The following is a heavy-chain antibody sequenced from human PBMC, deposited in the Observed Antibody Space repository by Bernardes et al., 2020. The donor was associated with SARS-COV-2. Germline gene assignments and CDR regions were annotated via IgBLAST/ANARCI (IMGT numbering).Heavy chain of an antibody. CDR2: IIPMFGTG. J-gene: IGHJ3*02. CDR3: ARDEGIAAAGTPYAFDI. CDR1: GGTFSRYT. Sequence: SVKVSCKASGGTFSRYTINWVRQAPGQGLEWLGGIIPMFGTGNYAQKFQGRVTITADESTSTAYMELSSLRSEDTAVYYCARDEGIAAAGTPYAFDIWGKGTMVTVSS. V-gene: IGHV1-69*13. D-gene: IGHD6-13*01.